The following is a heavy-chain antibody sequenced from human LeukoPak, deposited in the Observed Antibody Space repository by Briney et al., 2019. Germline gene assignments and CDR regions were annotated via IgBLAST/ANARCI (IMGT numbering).Heavy chain of an antibody. CDR3: AKDLKVAAAGDFDY. CDR1: GFIVNSNY. D-gene: IGHD6-13*01. V-gene: IGHV3-53*01. Sequence: GGSLRLSCAASGFIVNSNYMNWVRQAPGKGLEWVSVLYSDDTTYYADSVKGRFTISRDNSKNTLYLQMNSLRAEDTAVYYCAKDLKVAAAGDFDYWGQGTLVTVSS. CDR2: LYSDDTT. J-gene: IGHJ4*02.